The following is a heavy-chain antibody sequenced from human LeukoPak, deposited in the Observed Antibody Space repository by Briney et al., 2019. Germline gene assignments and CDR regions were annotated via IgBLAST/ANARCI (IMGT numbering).Heavy chain of an antibody. V-gene: IGHV3-7*05. J-gene: IGHJ6*02. CDR2: IKQDGSEE. Sequence: GGSLRLSCAASGFIFSSYWMSWVRQAPGKGLEWVANIKQDGSEEVYVDSVRGRLTISRDNAKNSLFLQMNTLRAEDTAVYYCARDPYSSTWSYGMDVWGQGTTVTVSS. D-gene: IGHD6-6*01. CDR1: GFIFSSYW. CDR3: ARDPYSSTWSYGMDV.